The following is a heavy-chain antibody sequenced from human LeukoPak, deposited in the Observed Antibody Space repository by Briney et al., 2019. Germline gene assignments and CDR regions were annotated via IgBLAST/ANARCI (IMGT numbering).Heavy chain of an antibody. V-gene: IGHV4-61*02. Sequence: SETLSLTCTVSGGSISSGSYYWSWIRQPAGKGLEWIGRIYTSGSTNYNPSLKSRVTISVDTSKNQFSLKLSSVTAADTAVYYCARGGGYGDYVVWFDPWGQGTLVTVSS. CDR3: ARGGGYGDYVVWFDP. CDR2: IYTSGST. CDR1: GGSISSGSYY. D-gene: IGHD4-17*01. J-gene: IGHJ5*02.